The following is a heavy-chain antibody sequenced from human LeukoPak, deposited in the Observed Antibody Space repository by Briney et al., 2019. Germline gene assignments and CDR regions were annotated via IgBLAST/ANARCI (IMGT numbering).Heavy chain of an antibody. CDR3: AREREDYGERFDP. CDR2: ISAYNGNT. CDR1: GYTFTNYY. V-gene: IGHV1-18*04. Sequence: ASVKVSCKASGYTFTNYYMHWVRQAPGQGPEWVGWISAYNGNTNYAQKLQGRVTMTTDTSTSTAYMELRSLRSDDTAVYYCAREREDYGERFDPWGQGTLVTVSS. J-gene: IGHJ5*02. D-gene: IGHD4-17*01.